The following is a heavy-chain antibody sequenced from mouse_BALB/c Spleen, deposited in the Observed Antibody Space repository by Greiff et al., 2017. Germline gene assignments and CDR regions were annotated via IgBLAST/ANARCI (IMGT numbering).Heavy chain of an antibody. CDR3: ARYDYSYAMDY. CDR1: GFTFSDYY. Sequence: EVHLVESGGGLVKPGGSLKLSCAASGFTFSDYYMYWVRQTPEKRLEWVATISDGGSYTYYPDSVKGRFTISRDNAKNNLYLQMSSLKSEDTAMYYCARYDYSYAMDYWGQGTSVTVSS. D-gene: IGHD2-4*01. CDR2: ISDGGSYT. J-gene: IGHJ4*01. V-gene: IGHV5-4*02.